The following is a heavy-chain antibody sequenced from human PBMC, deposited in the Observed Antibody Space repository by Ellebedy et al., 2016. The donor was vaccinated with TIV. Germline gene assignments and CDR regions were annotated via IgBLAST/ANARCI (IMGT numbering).Heavy chain of an antibody. CDR2: INGRGDRT. CDR1: GFTFIDYA. Sequence: GESLKISXAASGFTFIDYAINWVRQSPGKGLEWVSSINGRGDRTYYADSVKGRFTISRDNSKNVLYLQMNGLRVEDTAMYYCAKPARTDATDYWGQGTLVTVSS. V-gene: IGHV3-23*01. J-gene: IGHJ4*02. CDR3: AKPARTDATDY. D-gene: IGHD4-17*01.